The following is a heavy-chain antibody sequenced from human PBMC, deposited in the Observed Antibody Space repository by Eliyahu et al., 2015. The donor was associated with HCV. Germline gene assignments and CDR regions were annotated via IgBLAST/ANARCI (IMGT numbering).Heavy chain of an antibody. J-gene: IGHJ5*02. CDR2: IYYSGST. D-gene: IGHD1-14*01. CDR3: ARSNLLGLWFDP. CDR1: GGSISSSSYY. Sequence: QLQLQESGPGLVKPSETLSLTCTVSGGSISSSSYYWGWIRQPPGKGLEWIGSIYYSGSTYYNPSLKSRVTISVDTSKNQFSLKLSSVTAADTAVYYCARSNLLGLWFDPWGQGTLVTVSS. V-gene: IGHV4-39*01.